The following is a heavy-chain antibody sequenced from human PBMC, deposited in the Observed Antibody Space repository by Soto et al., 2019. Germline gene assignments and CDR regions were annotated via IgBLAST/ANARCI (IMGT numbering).Heavy chain of an antibody. J-gene: IGHJ5*02. V-gene: IGHV3-21*01. CDR1: GFTFRSFT. CDR3: TRDASRDSSARGWFDP. CDR2: ISSDSAYI. Sequence: SLRLSCAASGFTFRSFTMNWVRQARGKGLEWVSTISSDSAYIYYTDALRGRFTISRDNAKNSLHLQMNSLRAEDTAVYYCTRDASRDSSARGWFDPWGPGTLVTVSS. D-gene: IGHD6-13*01.